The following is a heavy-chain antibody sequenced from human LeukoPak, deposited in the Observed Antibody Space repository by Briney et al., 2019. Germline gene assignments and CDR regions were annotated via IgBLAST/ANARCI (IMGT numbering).Heavy chain of an antibody. J-gene: IGHJ3*02. CDR2: ISSSGSTI. V-gene: IGHV3-11*04. CDR3: ARSRPTYAFDI. Sequence: GGSLRLSCAASGFTFSDYYMSWIRQAPGKGLEWVSYISSSGSTIYYADSVKGRFTISRDNAKNSLYLQMNSLGAEDTAVYYCARSRPTYAFDIWGQGTMVTVSS. CDR1: GFTFSDYY.